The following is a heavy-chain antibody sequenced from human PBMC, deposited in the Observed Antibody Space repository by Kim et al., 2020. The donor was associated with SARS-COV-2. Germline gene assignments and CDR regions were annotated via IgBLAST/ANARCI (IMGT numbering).Heavy chain of an antibody. Sequence: GSLRLSCAASGFSFNTYDMNWVRQAPGKGLEWVAYIRGTSDIIYYADSVRGRFTIFRDNAKNSLYLQMNRLRDEDTAVYYCARGFFGIDHWGQGTLVTVSS. CDR3: ARGFFGIDH. D-gene: IGHD3-3*01. V-gene: IGHV3-48*02. J-gene: IGHJ4*02. CDR1: GFSFNTYD. CDR2: IRGTSDII.